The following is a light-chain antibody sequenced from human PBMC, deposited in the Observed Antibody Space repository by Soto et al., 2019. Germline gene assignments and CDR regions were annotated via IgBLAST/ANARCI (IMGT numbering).Light chain of an antibody. CDR3: QQSYSTPFT. CDR1: QSISTY. V-gene: IGKV1-39*01. CDR2: AAA. Sequence: DIQMTQSPSSLSASVRDRVTITCRASQSISTYLNWYQQKPGKVPKLQIYAAASLQSGVPSRFSGSGSGTDFTLTTSSLQPEDFATYYCQQSYSTPFTFGPGTKVDIK. J-gene: IGKJ3*01.